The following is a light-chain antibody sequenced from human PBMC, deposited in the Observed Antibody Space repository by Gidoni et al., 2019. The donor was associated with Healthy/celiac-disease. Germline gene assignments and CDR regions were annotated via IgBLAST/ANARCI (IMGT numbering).Light chain of an antibody. J-gene: IGKJ2*01. Sequence: DIHMTQSPSSLSASVGDRVTITCQASQDISNYLNWYQQKPGKAPKLLIYDASNLETGVPSRFSGSGSGTDFTFTISSLQPEDIATYYCQQYDNLPLMYTFGQXTKLEIK. CDR3: QQYDNLPLMYT. V-gene: IGKV1-33*01. CDR1: QDISNY. CDR2: DAS.